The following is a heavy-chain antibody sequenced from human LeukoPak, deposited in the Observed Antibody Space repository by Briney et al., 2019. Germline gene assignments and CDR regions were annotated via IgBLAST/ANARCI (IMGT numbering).Heavy chain of an antibody. CDR3: ARGGSDCYTTSCQRNFDY. CDR1: GYTFTDYY. J-gene: IGHJ4*02. Sequence: EASVKVSCKASGYTFTDYYFHWVRQAPGQGLEWLGWINPHGTGTTYAQKFRGRVTMTRDTSMNTDYMELSGLRPDDTAVYYCARGGSDCYTTSCQRNFDYWGQGTLVTVSP. D-gene: IGHD2-2*01. CDR2: INPHGTGT. V-gene: IGHV1-2*02.